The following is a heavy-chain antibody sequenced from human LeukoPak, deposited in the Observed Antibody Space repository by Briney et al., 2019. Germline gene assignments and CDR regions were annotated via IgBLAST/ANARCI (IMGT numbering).Heavy chain of an antibody. V-gene: IGHV4-34*01. CDR1: GGSFSGYY. Sequence: SETLSLTCAVYGGSFSGYYWSWIRQPPGKGLEWIGEINHSGSTNYNSSLKSRVTISVDTSKNQFSLKLSSVTAADTAVYYCARGRSYYYDSSGYDYWGQGTLVTVSS. CDR3: ARGRSYYYDSSGYDY. J-gene: IGHJ4*02. D-gene: IGHD3-22*01. CDR2: INHSGST.